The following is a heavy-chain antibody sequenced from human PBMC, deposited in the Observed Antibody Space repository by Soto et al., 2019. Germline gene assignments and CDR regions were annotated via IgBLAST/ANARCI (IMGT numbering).Heavy chain of an antibody. V-gene: IGHV3-23*01. CDR3: ARVPPMVPVDV. CDR1: GFTYSSYA. D-gene: IGHD2-8*01. Sequence: PEGWLSLSCAASGFTYSSYAMSWVRQGPGTRLGWVSAISGSVGSTYYAGSVKGQVTISRDNSKNTVYLQMNSLSAEETALYFFARVPPMVPVDVWGQGTGVTVSS. J-gene: IGHJ3*01. CDR2: ISGSVGST.